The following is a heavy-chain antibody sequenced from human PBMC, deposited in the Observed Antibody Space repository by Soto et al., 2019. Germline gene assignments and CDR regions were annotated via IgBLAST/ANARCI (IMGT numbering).Heavy chain of an antibody. V-gene: IGHV3-9*01. CDR2: ISWNSGDI. CDR1: GFTFDDYA. D-gene: IGHD3-10*01. CDR3: AKDAIHVLLVSTYGAGGMDV. J-gene: IGHJ6*02. Sequence: EVQLVESGGDLVQPGRSLRLSCAASGFTFDDYAMHWVRLAPGKGLEWVSGISWNSGDIYYADSVKGRFTISRDNAKNSLYLQMNSLRPDDTAMYYCAKDAIHVLLVSTYGAGGMDVWGQGTTVTVSS.